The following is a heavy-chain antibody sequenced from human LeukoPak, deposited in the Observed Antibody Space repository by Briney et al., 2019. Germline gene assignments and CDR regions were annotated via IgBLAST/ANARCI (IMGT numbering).Heavy chain of an antibody. CDR2: ISSSSYI. V-gene: IGHV3-21*01. J-gene: IGHJ4*02. CDR3: ARDLFGVSVSYFDY. Sequence: PGGSLRLSCAASGFTFSSYSMNWVRQAPGKGLEWVSSISSSSYIYYADSVKGRFTISRDNAKNSLYLQMNSLRAEDTAVYYCARDLFGVSVSYFDYWGQGTLVTVSS. D-gene: IGHD3-3*01. CDR1: GFTFSSYS.